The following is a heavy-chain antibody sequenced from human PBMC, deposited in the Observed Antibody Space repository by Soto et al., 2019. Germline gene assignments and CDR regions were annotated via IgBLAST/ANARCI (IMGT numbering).Heavy chain of an antibody. CDR3: ARDRRYYYDSSGLSPDYGMDV. D-gene: IGHD3-22*01. Sequence: PSETLSLTCTVSGGSISSGGYYWSWLRPHPGKGREWIGYIYYSGSTNYNPSLKSRVTISVDTSKNQFSLKLSSVTAADTAVYYCARDRRYYYDSSGLSPDYGMDVWGQGTTVTVSS. CDR2: IYYSGST. J-gene: IGHJ6*02. CDR1: GGSISSGGYY. V-gene: IGHV4-61*08.